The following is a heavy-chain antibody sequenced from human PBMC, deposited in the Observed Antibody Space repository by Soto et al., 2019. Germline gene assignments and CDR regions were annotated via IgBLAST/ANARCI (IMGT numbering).Heavy chain of an antibody. J-gene: IGHJ3*02. V-gene: IGHV4-31*03. D-gene: IGHD3-22*01. Sequence: PSETLSLTCTVSGGSISSGGYYWSWIRQHPGKGLEWIGYIYYSGSTYYNPSLKSRVTISVDTSKNQFSLKLSSVTAADTAVYYSARLHLTMIVVVTTTGAFDIWCQVKMLT. CDR3: ARLHLTMIVVVTTTGAFDI. CDR1: GGSISSGGYY. CDR2: IYYSGST.